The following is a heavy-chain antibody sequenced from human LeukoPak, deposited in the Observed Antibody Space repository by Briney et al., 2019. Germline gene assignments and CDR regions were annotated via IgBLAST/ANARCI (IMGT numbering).Heavy chain of an antibody. CDR1: GYTFTGYY. CDR3: AETMTTYYYYYGMDV. J-gene: IGHJ6*02. CDR2: INPNSGGT. V-gene: IGHV1-2*02. Sequence: ASVKVSCKASGYTFTGYYMHWVRQAPGQGLEWMGWINPNSGGTNYAQKFQGRATMTRDTSISTAYMELSRLRSDDTAVYYCAETMTTYYYYYGMDVWGQGTTVTVSS. D-gene: IGHD1-1*01.